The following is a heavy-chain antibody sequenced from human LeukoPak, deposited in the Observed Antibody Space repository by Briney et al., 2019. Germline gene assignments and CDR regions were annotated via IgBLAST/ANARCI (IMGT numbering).Heavy chain of an antibody. J-gene: IGHJ4*02. Sequence: PSQTLSLTCTVSGGSISSGGYYWSWIRQPPGKGLEWIGYIYQSGSTYYNPSLKSRVTISVDRSKNQFSLKLSSVTAADTAVYYCARLKGYSSGWYPSYYFDYWGQGTLVTVSP. CDR3: ARLKGYSSGWYPSYYFDY. V-gene: IGHV4-30-2*01. CDR2: IYQSGST. D-gene: IGHD6-19*01. CDR1: GGSISSGGYY.